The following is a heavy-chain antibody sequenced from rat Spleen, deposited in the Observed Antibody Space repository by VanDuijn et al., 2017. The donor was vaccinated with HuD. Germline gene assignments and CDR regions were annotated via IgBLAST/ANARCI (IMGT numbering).Heavy chain of an antibody. CDR2: ISYDGSST. CDR1: GFTFSNYG. CDR3: AGGDYYAGYGYVMDA. D-gene: IGHD1-12*03. V-gene: IGHV5-29*01. J-gene: IGHJ4*01. Sequence: EVQLVESEGGLVQHGRSMKLSCAASGFTFSNYGMAWVRQAPTKGLEWVATISYDGSSTYYRDSVKGRFTISRDNAKSTLYLQMDSLRSEDTATYYCAGGDYYAGYGYVMDAWGQGASVTVSS.